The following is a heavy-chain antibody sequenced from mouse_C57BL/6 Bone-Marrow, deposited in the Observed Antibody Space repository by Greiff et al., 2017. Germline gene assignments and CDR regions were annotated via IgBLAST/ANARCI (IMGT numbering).Heavy chain of an antibody. CDR1: GFTFSNYW. D-gene: IGHD1-1*01. J-gene: IGHJ4*01. V-gene: IGHV6-3*01. Sequence: EVQLVESGGGLVQPGGSMKLSCVASGFTFSNYWMNWVRQSPEKGLEWVAQIRSKSDNYATHYAESVKGRFTISRDDSKSSVYLQMNNLRAEDTGIYYCPSYYGSSSYYAMDYWGQGTSVTVSS. CDR2: IRSKSDNYAT. CDR3: PSYYGSSSYYAMDY.